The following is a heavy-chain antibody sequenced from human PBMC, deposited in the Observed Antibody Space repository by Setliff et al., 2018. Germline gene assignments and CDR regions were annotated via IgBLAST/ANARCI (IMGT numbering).Heavy chain of an antibody. CDR1: GYSISSGYY. CDR2: IYHSGST. D-gene: IGHD2-15*01. Sequence: SETLSLTCAVSGYSISSGYYWGWIRQPPGKGLEWIGSIYHSGSTYYNPSLKSRVTISVETSKNQFSLKLSSVTAADTAVYYCARLYIVVVVAATPAWFDPWGQGTLVTVSS. CDR3: ARLYIVVVVAATPAWFDP. J-gene: IGHJ5*02. V-gene: IGHV4-38-2*01.